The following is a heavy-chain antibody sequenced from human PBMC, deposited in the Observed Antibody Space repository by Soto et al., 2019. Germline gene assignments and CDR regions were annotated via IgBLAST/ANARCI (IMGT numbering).Heavy chain of an antibody. V-gene: IGHV3-30-3*01. CDR1: GFTFSSYA. CDR3: AGARYYDSSGYQFDY. D-gene: IGHD3-22*01. Sequence: QVQLVESGGGVVQPGRSLRLSCAASGFTFSSYAMHWVRQAPGKGLKWVAVISYDGSNKYYADSVKGRFTISRDNSKNTLYLQMNSLRAEDTAVYYCAGARYYDSSGYQFDYWGQGTLVTVSS. CDR2: ISYDGSNK. J-gene: IGHJ4*02.